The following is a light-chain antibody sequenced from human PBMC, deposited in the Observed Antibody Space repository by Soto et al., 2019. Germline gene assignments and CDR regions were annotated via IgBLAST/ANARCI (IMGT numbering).Light chain of an antibody. CDR3: QQYNNWPPIT. Sequence: ILMTQSPATLSVSPGESATLSCSASHLVISYLAWYQQRPGQAPRLIIYGVSTRATGIPARFSGSGSGTEFTLTISSLQSEDFAIYYCQQYNNWPPITFGQGTRLEIK. CDR1: HLVISY. J-gene: IGKJ5*01. V-gene: IGKV3-15*01. CDR2: GVS.